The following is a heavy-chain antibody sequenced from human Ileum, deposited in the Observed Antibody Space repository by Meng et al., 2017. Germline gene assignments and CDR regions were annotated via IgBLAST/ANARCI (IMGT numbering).Heavy chain of an antibody. Sequence: QVQLQESGPRLVKPSGTLSLTCAVSGTWWSWVRQPPGKGLEWIGEIFQSGRTNYNPSLKSRVTISIDKSKSQISLQLSAVTAADMAVYSCATSNDRDVYYLGYWGQGTLVTVSS. CDR2: IFQSGRT. CDR1: GTW. D-gene: IGHD3-22*01. V-gene: IGHV4-4*02. CDR3: ATSNDRDVYYLGY. J-gene: IGHJ4*02.